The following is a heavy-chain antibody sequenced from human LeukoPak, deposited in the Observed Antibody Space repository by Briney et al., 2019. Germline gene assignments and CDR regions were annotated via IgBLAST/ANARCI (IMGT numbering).Heavy chain of an antibody. V-gene: IGHV4-34*01. CDR2: INHSGST. J-gene: IGHJ5*02. Sequence: KPSETLSLTCAVYGGSFSGYYWSWIRQPPGKGLEWIGEINHSGSTNYNPSLKSRVTISVDTSKNQFSLKLSSVTAADTAVYYCARRPYYYGSGTGLIDPWGQGTLVTVSS. CDR1: GGSFSGYY. CDR3: ARRPYYYGSGTGLIDP. D-gene: IGHD3-10*01.